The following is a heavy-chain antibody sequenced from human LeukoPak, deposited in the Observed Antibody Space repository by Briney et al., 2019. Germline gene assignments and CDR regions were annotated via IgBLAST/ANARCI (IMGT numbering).Heavy chain of an antibody. D-gene: IGHD4-17*01. J-gene: IGHJ4*02. CDR3: ARELNYGDYGY. Sequence: GGSLRLSCAASGFTFSSYWMSWVRQAPGKGLEWVASIRQDGTEKNYVDSVKGRFTISRDNAKNSLYLQMNSLRAEGTAVYYCARELNYGDYGYWGQGTLVTVSS. V-gene: IGHV3-7*03. CDR2: IRQDGTEK. CDR1: GFTFSSYW.